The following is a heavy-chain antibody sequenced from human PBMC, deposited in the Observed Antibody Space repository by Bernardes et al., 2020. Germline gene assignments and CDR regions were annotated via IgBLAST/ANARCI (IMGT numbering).Heavy chain of an antibody. CDR3: ARGGGWGNWFDP. V-gene: IGHV3-74*01. Sequence: GGSLRLSCAASGFTFSSYCMHWVRQAPGKGLVWVSRINSDGSSTSYADSVKGRFTISRDNAKNTLYLQMNSLRAEDTAGYYCARGGGWGNWFDPWGQGTLVTVSS. J-gene: IGHJ5*02. CDR2: INSDGSST. D-gene: IGHD3-16*01. CDR1: GFTFSSYC.